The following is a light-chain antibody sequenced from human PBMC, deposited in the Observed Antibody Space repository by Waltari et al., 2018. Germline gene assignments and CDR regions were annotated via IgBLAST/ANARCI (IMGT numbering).Light chain of an antibody. CDR3: HAAADNNWF. Sequence: YDLTQPFPVSVSPVQTAPTTCPGDVLAKYSVLCFQQKPGQAPTLLLYNDTQRPAGIPERFSGSSSGSTVTLTIRGALLEDEADYHCHAAADNNWFFGGGTKLTVL. CDR1: VLAKYS. V-gene: IGLV3-27*01. J-gene: IGLJ2*01. CDR2: NDT.